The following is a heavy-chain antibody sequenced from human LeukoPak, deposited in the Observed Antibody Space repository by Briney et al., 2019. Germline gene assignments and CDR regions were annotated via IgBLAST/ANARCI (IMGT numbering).Heavy chain of an antibody. CDR1: GYSFTRYW. Sequence: QSLNFSCTGSGYSFTRYWIGWVRHVPGKGLEWMGIIYFGVLDTRYSTSFQGQVTISADKSISTAYLQWSSLKASDTAMYYCARQRLHYGSGSYYHFDYWGQGTLVTVSS. CDR3: ARQRLHYGSGSYYHFDY. D-gene: IGHD3-10*01. J-gene: IGHJ4*02. CDR2: IYFGVLDT. V-gene: IGHV5-51*01.